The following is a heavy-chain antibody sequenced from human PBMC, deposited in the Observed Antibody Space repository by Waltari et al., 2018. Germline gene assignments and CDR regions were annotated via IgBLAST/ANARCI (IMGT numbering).Heavy chain of an antibody. Sequence: QVQLQQWGAGLLQPSETLSLTCAVYGGSFRGSYWGWVRPPPGKGVEWIGEINHNGNINRNPSLRSRVTMLVDTSKSQLSLKINSVTAADTAVYYCVRLEDCTGPGGNCYSGDSFAMDVWGQGTTVTVSS. V-gene: IGHV4-34*02. CDR3: VRLEDCTGPGGNCYSGDSFAMDV. CDR2: INHNGNI. D-gene: IGHD2-8*02. CDR1: GGSFRGSY. J-gene: IGHJ6*02.